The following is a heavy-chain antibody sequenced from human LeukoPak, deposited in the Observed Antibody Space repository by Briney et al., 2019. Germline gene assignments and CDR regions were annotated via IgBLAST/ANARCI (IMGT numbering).Heavy chain of an antibody. CDR3: ARAWLEHDYFDN. V-gene: IGHV1-46*01. Sequence: ASVKVSCKASGYTFTSYYMHWVRQAPGQGLEWMGIINPSDGSTTNPQKFQGRVSMTRDMSTATLYMEMTKPTSEDTAVYFCARAWLEHDYFDNWGQGTRVTVSS. CDR2: INPSDGST. D-gene: IGHD6-19*01. CDR1: GYTFTSYY. J-gene: IGHJ4*02.